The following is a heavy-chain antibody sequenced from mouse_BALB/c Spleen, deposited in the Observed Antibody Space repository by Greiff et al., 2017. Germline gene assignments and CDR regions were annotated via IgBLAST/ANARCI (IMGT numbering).Heavy chain of an antibody. J-gene: IGHJ3*01. CDR3: ARGGDGYYAWFAY. D-gene: IGHD2-3*01. CDR2: IWAGGST. V-gene: IGHV2-9*02. CDR1: GFSLTSYG. Sequence: VHLVESGPGLVAPSQSLSITCTVSGFSLTSYGVHWVRQPPGKGLEWLGVIWAGGSTNYNSALMSRLSISKDNSKSQVFLKMNSLQTDDTAMYYCARGGDGYYAWFAYWGQGTLVTVSA.